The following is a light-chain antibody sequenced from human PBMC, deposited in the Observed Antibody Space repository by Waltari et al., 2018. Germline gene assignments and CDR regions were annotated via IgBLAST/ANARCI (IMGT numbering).Light chain of an antibody. CDR1: ERVSSSY. CDR2: AAS. J-gene: IGKJ2*01. Sequence: EVVVTQSPGPLSLSPGERATLSCRASERVSSSYIAWYQQKSGQAPRLLIFAASSRATGIPDRFSGSGSGSDFALTINRLEPEDFAVYYCQYFGASPYAFGQGTKLEIK. CDR3: QYFGASPYA. V-gene: IGKV3-20*01.